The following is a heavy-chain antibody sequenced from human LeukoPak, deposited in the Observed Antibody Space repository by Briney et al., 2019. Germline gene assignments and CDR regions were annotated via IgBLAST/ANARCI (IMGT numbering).Heavy chain of an antibody. CDR1: GFPFGSYS. D-gene: IGHD1-26*01. CDR3: ARDGGGSQQSNWFDP. V-gene: IGHV3-48*01. J-gene: IGHJ5*02. Sequence: GGSLRLSCAASGFPFGSYSMNWVRQAPGKGLEWVSYISYSSITIYYADSVRGRFTISRDNAKNSLYLQMNSLRAEDTAVYYCARDGGGSQQSNWFDPWGQGTLVTVSS. CDR2: ISYSSITI.